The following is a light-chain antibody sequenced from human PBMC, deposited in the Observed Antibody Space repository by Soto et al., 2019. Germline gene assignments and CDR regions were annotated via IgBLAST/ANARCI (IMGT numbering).Light chain of an antibody. V-gene: IGKV3-20*01. Sequence: ESVLTQSPGSLSLSPGERATLSCRASQSVSSNYLAWYQHKPGQAPRLLIYGASSRATGIPDRFSGSGSGTDFTLTISRLVPEDFAVYYCQHYGSSLSITFGQGTRLEIK. J-gene: IGKJ5*01. CDR2: GAS. CDR3: QHYGSSLSIT. CDR1: QSVSSNY.